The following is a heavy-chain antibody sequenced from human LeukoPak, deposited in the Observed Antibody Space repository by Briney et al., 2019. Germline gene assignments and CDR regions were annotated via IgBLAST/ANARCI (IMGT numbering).Heavy chain of an antibody. V-gene: IGHV3-23*01. CDR2: ISGSGGST. Sequence: GGSLRLXCAASGFTFSSYAMSWVRQAPGKELEWVSAISGSGGSTYYADSVKGRFTISRDNSKNTLYLQMNSLRAEDTAVYYCAKLTWGPLSYFDLWGRGTLVTVSS. CDR3: AKLTWGPLSYFDL. CDR1: GFTFSSYA. J-gene: IGHJ2*01. D-gene: IGHD7-27*01.